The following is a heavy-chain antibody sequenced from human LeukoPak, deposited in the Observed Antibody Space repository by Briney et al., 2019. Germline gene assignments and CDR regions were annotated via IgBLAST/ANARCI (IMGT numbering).Heavy chain of an antibody. D-gene: IGHD6-19*01. J-gene: IGHJ4*02. Sequence: GRSLRLSCAAPGFTFSSYAMHWVRQAPGKGLGWVADILYDGSNKNYADSVKGRFTTSRDNSKNTLYLQMNSLRAEDTAVYYCARDFGSGWYVTATNYFDYWGQGTLVTVSS. CDR3: ARDFGSGWYVTATNYFDY. CDR2: ILYDGSNK. CDR1: GFTFSSYA. V-gene: IGHV3-30-3*01.